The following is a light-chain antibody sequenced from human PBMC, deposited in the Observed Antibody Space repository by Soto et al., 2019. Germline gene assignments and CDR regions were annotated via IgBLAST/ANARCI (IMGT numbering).Light chain of an antibody. V-gene: IGKV2D-29*01. Sequence: DIVMTQTPLSLSVSHGHAASISCESSQILMRSDGKTYLYWYLQRPGQPPHLLIYEVSNRFSGVPDGFRGSGSGTDFTLKISRVEAEDVGVYYCMQSSQLPLTFGGGTKLDI. CDR1: QILMRSDGKTY. J-gene: IGKJ4*01. CDR3: MQSSQLPLT. CDR2: EVS.